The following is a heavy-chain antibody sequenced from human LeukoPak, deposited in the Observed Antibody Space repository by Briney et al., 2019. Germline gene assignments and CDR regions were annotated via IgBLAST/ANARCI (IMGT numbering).Heavy chain of an antibody. D-gene: IGHD3-10*01. CDR3: AGSAVTMWFDP. J-gene: IGHJ5*02. CDR2: IHYSGST. CDR1: GGSISSYY. Sequence: SETLSLTCTASGGSISSYYWSWIRQPPGKGLEWIGYIHYSGSTNYNPSLKSRVTMSVDTSKSQFSLNLNSVTAADTAVYYCAGSAVTMWFDPWGQGTLVTVSS. V-gene: IGHV4-59*01.